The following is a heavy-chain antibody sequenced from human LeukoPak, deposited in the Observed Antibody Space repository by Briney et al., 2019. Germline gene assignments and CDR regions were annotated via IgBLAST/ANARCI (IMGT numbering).Heavy chain of an antibody. CDR3: ANRALSGALDY. V-gene: IGHV3-30*18. J-gene: IGHJ4*02. D-gene: IGHD1-26*01. CDR1: GFTFSSYS. CDR2: ISYDGSNK. Sequence: HPGGSLRLSCAASGFTFSSYSMNWVRQAPGKGLEWVAVISYDGSNKYYADSVKGRFTISRDNSKNTLYLQMNSLRAEDTAVYYCANRALSGALDYWGQGTLVTVSS.